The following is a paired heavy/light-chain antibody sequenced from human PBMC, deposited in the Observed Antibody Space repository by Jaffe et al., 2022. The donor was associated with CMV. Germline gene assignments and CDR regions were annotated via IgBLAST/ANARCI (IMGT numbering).Heavy chain of an antibody. Sequence: QVQLVQSGAEMKKPGASVKLSCMASGYTFSDYYIHWVRQAPGQGLEWMGAINPSGGTATYAQKLQALIKSGGGSATYAQKFQGRVTMTRDTSRSTVYMELGSLTSEDTASYYCARDGRVLVRGLLNYMDVWGKGTTVTVSS. CDR1: GYTFSDYY. CDR2: INPSGGTA. D-gene: IGHD3-10*01. CDR3: ARDGRVLVRGLLNYMDV. J-gene: IGHJ6*04. V-gene: IGHV1-46*01.
Light chain of an antibody. J-gene: IGKJ4*01. CDR1: QSVRSNY. CDR3: QQYGSGLT. CDR2: DAS. Sequence: EIVLTQSPGTLSLSPGERITLSCRASQSVRSNYLAWYQHKFGQAPRLLIYDASSRATGIPERFSGSGSGTDFTLTISRLEPEDFAVYSCQQYGSGLTFGGGTKVEIK. V-gene: IGKV3-20*01.